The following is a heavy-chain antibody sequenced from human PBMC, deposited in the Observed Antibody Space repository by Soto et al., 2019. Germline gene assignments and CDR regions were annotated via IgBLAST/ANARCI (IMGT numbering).Heavy chain of an antibody. CDR3: ARAPVGHFDY. CDR1: GFTFSGYS. CDR2: ISSSSSYI. Sequence: EVQLVESGGGLVKPGGSLRLSCAASGFTFSGYSMSWVRQAPGKGLEWVSSISSSSSYIYYADSVKGRFTISRDNAKNTLYLQMNSLRVEDTAVYYCARAPVGHFDYWGQGTQVTVSS. J-gene: IGHJ4*02. V-gene: IGHV3-21*01.